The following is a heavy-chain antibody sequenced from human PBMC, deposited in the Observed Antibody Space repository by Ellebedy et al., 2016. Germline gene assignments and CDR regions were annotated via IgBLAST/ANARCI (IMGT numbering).Heavy chain of an antibody. D-gene: IGHD3-16*01. CDR1: GGSISSSSYY. V-gene: IGHV4-39*01. Sequence: SETLSLTCTVSGGSISSSSYYWGWIRQPPGKGLEWIGSIYYSGSTYYNPSLKSRVTISVDTSKNQFSLKLSSVTAADTAVYYWARQGVGEGHDAFDIWGQGTMVTVSS. CDR2: IYYSGST. J-gene: IGHJ3*02. CDR3: ARQGVGEGHDAFDI.